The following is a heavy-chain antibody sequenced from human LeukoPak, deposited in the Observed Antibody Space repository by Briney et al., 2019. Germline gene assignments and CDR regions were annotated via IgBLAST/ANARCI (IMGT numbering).Heavy chain of an antibody. CDR2: ISGSGGTA. CDR3: AKDRDHGDSLPSDY. Sequence: GGSLRLSCAASGFTFSSYAMSWVRQAPGKGLEWVSAISGSGGTAYYAGSVKGRFTISRDNSKNILYLQMSSLRVEDTAVYYCAKDRDHGDSLPSDYWGQGTLVTVSS. J-gene: IGHJ4*02. D-gene: IGHD4-17*01. CDR1: GFTFSSYA. V-gene: IGHV3-23*01.